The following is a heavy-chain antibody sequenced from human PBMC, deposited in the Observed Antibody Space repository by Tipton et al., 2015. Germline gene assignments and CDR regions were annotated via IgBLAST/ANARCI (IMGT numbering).Heavy chain of an antibody. V-gene: IGHV4-31*03. J-gene: IGHJ5*02. Sequence: TLSLTCTVSGGSVSSGSYYWSWIRQPPGKGLEWIGYIYYSGSTYFNPSLKSRITISIDTSKNQFSLKLNYVTAADTAVYYCARANYYDSSGYHNWFDPWGQGSLVTVSS. D-gene: IGHD3-22*01. CDR2: IYYSGST. CDR3: ARANYYDSSGYHNWFDP. CDR1: GGSVSSGSYY.